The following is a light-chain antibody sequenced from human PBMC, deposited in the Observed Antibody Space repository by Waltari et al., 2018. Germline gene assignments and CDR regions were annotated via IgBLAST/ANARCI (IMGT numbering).Light chain of an antibody. Sequence: QSALTQPASVSGSPGQSITISCTGTSSDVGGYESVSWYQQYPGKAPKLMIYEVRNQPSGVSNRFSGSKSGNTASLTISGLQAEDEADYYCSSVTRSSTWVFGGGTKLTVL. CDR3: SSVTRSSTWV. J-gene: IGLJ3*02. CDR2: EVR. CDR1: SSDVGGYES. V-gene: IGLV2-14*01.